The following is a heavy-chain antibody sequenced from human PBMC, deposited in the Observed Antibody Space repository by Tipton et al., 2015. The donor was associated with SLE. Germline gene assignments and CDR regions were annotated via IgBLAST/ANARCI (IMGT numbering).Heavy chain of an antibody. CDR1: GFPFSSYE. Sequence: SLRLSCAASGFPFSSYEMNWVRQAPGKGLEWVSYIRNSGSIIYYADSVKGRFTISRDHAKNSLYLQMNSLRAEDTAVYYCARARRTVTPYGMDVWGQGTTVTVSS. J-gene: IGHJ6*02. D-gene: IGHD4-17*01. CDR3: ARARRTVTPYGMDV. CDR2: IRNSGSII. V-gene: IGHV3-48*03.